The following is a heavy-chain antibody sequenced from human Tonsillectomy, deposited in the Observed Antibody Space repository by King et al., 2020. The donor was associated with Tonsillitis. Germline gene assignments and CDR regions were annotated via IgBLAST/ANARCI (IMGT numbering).Heavy chain of an antibody. Sequence: VQLVESGAEVKKPGASVKVSCKASGYTFTSYYMHWVRQAPGQGLEWMGIINPSGGSTSYAQKFQGRVTMTRDTSTSTVYMELSSLRYEDTAVYYCARYLSITMVRRVIIRTDAFDIWGQGTMVTVSS. V-gene: IGHV1-46*03. CDR2: INPSGGST. CDR1: GYTFTSYY. CDR3: ARYLSITMVRRVIIRTDAFDI. D-gene: IGHD3-10*01. J-gene: IGHJ3*02.